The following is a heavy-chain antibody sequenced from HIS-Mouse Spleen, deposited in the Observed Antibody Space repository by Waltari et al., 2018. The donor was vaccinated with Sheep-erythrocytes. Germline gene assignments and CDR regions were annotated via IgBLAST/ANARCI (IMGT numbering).Heavy chain of an antibody. Sequence: EVQLVESGGGLVKPGGSLRLSCAASGFTFSSYSMNWVRQAPGKGLEWVSTISSSSSYIYYADSVKGRFTISRDNAKNSLYRQMNSLRAEDTAVYYCARDSTSDAFDILGQGTMVTVSS. CDR1: GFTFSSYS. V-gene: IGHV3-21*01. J-gene: IGHJ3*02. D-gene: IGHD6-6*01. CDR3: ARDSTSDAFDI. CDR2: ISSSSSYI.